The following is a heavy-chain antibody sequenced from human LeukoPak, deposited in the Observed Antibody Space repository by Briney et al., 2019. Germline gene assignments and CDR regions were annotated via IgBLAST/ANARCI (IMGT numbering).Heavy chain of an antibody. CDR2: IIPILGIA. Sequence: SVKVSCKASGGTFSSYAISWVRQAPGQVLEWMGRIIPILGIANYAQKFQGRVTITADKSTSTAYMELSSLRSEDTAVYYCARDQVGDTSGYFDYWGQGTLVTVSS. CDR3: ARDQVGDTSGYFDY. D-gene: IGHD1-26*01. J-gene: IGHJ4*02. CDR1: GGTFSSYA. V-gene: IGHV1-69*04.